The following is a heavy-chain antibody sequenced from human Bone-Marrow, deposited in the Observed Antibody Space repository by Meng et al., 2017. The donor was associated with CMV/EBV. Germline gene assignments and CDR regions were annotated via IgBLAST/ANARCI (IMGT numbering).Heavy chain of an antibody. Sequence: GGSLRLSCAASGFTFSGYWMNWVRQAPGRGLEWVANIKQGGGEKNYVDSVKGRFTISRDNAKNSLYLQMNSLRAEDTAVYYCARYDFWSGYPAAYYYGMDVWGQGTTVTVSS. D-gene: IGHD3-3*01. CDR1: GFTFSGYW. J-gene: IGHJ6*02. CDR2: IKQGGGEK. CDR3: ARYDFWSGYPAAYYYGMDV. V-gene: IGHV3-7*01.